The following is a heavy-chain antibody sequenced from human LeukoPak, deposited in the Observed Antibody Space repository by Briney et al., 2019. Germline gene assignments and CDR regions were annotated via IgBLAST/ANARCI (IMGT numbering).Heavy chain of an antibody. CDR3: AKRGVVIRVFLVGFHKEAYYFDS. J-gene: IGHJ4*02. D-gene: IGHD3-10*01. CDR1: GITLGNYG. Sequence: GXSLRLSCAVSGITLGNYGMSWVRQPPGKGLEWVAGISDSGGSTNYADSVKGRFTISRDTPRNTLYLQMSSLRAEDTAVYFCAKRGVVIRVFLVGFHKEAYYFDSWGQGALVTVSS. V-gene: IGHV3-23*01. CDR2: ISDSGGST.